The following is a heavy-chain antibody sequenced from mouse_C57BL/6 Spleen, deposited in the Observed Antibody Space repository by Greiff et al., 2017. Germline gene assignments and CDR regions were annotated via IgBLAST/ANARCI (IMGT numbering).Heavy chain of an antibody. CDR2: INPNNGGT. J-gene: IGHJ3*01. CDR1: GYTFTDYY. CDR3: ARLYYDPGAY. V-gene: IGHV1-26*01. D-gene: IGHD2-4*01. Sequence: EVQLQQSGPELVKPGASVKISCKASGYTFTDYYMNWVKQSPGQSLEWIGDINPNNGGTSYNQKFKGKATLTVDKSSSTAYMELRSLTSEDSAVYYCARLYYDPGAYWGQGTLVTVSA.